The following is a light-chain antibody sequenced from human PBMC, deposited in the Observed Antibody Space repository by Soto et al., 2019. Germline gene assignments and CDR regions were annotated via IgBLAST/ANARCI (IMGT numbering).Light chain of an antibody. CDR1: QGISNY. J-gene: IGKJ1*01. Sequence: ILVTQGPSSLSTSVVDRVTITCRASQGISNYLAWYQQKPGKVPKLLIYAASTLQSGVPSRFSGSGSGTDFTLTISSLQPEDVATYYCQEYDSAPWTFGQGTKVDI. V-gene: IGKV1-27*01. CDR2: AAS. CDR3: QEYDSAPWT.